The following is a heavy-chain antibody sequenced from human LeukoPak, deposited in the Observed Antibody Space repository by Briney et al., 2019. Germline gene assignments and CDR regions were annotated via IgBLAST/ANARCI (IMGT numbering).Heavy chain of an antibody. D-gene: IGHD1-26*01. Sequence: GGSLRLSCAASGFTFSSYAMNWVRQAPGKGLEWVSAISGSGGGTYYADSVKGRFTISRDNSKSALFLEMNSLRAEDTAAYYCARGATYAYYQDYWGQGTLVTVSS. V-gene: IGHV3-23*01. J-gene: IGHJ4*02. CDR2: ISGSGGGT. CDR1: GFTFSSYA. CDR3: ARGATYAYYQDY.